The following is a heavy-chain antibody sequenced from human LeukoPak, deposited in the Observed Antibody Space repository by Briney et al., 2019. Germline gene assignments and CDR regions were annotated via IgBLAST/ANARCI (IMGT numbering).Heavy chain of an antibody. CDR2: INPNSGGT. V-gene: IGHV1-2*02. D-gene: IGHD5-18*01. Sequence: ASVKVSCKASGYTFTGYYMHWVRQAPGQGLEWMGWINPNSGGTNYAQKFQGRVTMTRDTSISTAYMELSRLGSDDTAVYYCARETVDTENWFDPWGQGTLVTVSS. J-gene: IGHJ5*02. CDR3: ARETVDTENWFDP. CDR1: GYTFTGYY.